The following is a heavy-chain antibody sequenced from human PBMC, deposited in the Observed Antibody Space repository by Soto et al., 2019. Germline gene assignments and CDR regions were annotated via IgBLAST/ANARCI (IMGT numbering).Heavy chain of an antibody. Sequence: ASVKVSCKASGYTFTGYYIHWVRQAPGQGLEWMGWINPNSGGTNYAQKFQGRVTMTRDTSISTAYMELSRLGSDDTAVYYCARVNIAASTDYFDYWGQGTLVTVSS. J-gene: IGHJ4*02. CDR3: ARVNIAASTDYFDY. CDR2: INPNSGGT. D-gene: IGHD6-25*01. CDR1: GYTFTGYY. V-gene: IGHV1-2*02.